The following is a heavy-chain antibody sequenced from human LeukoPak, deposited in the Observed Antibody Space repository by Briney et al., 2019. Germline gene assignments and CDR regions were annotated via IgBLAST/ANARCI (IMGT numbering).Heavy chain of an antibody. J-gene: IGHJ4*02. Sequence: SGPTLVNPTQTLTLTCTFSGFSLSTSGVGVGWIRQPPGKALERLALIYWNDDKRYSPSLKSRLTITKDTSKNQVVLTMTNMDPADTATYYCARVLSRCSGGSCYPPAFDYWGQGTLVTVSS. CDR1: GFSLSTSGVG. D-gene: IGHD2-15*01. CDR3: ARVLSRCSGGSCYPPAFDY. CDR2: IYWNDDK. V-gene: IGHV2-5*01.